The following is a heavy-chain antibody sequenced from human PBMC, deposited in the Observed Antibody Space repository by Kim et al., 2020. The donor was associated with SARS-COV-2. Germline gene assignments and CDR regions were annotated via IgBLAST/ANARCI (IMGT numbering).Heavy chain of an antibody. V-gene: IGHV3-23*01. CDR3: AKDYYGSGSYSDAFDI. J-gene: IGHJ3*02. Sequence: DSVQGRFTISRDNSKNTLYLQMNSLRAEDTAVYYCAKDYYGSGSYSDAFDIWGQGTMVTVSS. D-gene: IGHD3-10*01.